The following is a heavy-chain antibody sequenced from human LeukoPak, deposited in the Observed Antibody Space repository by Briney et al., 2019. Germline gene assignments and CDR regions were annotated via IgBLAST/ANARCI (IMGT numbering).Heavy chain of an antibody. V-gene: IGHV3-9*01. Sequence: GGALILSCAASGLPFEASGMSGVRDARGKDQEGVTGITWNSDDIAYADSVKGRFTNSRDDAKNCLYVQMNNLTYEDTALYLCTRVTSWRTGFDYWGQGTLVTVSS. CDR1: GLPFEASG. J-gene: IGHJ4*02. CDR3: TRVTSWRTGFDY. CDR2: ITWNSDDI. D-gene: IGHD7-27*01.